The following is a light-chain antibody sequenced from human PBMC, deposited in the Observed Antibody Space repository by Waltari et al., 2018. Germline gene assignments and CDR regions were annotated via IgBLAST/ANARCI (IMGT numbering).Light chain of an antibody. CDR3: QQRTDRPPVT. CDR1: QSFSVY. Sequence: EVVLTQSPATLSLSPGERATLSCRASQSFSVYLAWYQPKPGQAPRLLIYDASDRAIGVPARCRGSWSGKYFTLTISSLEPEDFAVYYCQQRTDRPPVTFGQGTRVEMK. J-gene: IGKJ1*01. V-gene: IGKV3-11*01. CDR2: DAS.